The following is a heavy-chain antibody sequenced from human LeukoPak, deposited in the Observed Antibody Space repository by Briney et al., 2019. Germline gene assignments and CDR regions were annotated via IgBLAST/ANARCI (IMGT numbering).Heavy chain of an antibody. CDR3: ARGGYCSSTSCLSRDAFDI. CDR1: GGSISSGDYY. Sequence: PSETLSLTCTVSGGSISSGDYYWSWIRQPPGKGLEWIGYIYYSGSTYYNPSLKSRVTISVDTSKNQFSLKLSSVTAADTAVYYCARGGYCSSTSCLSRDAFDIWGQGTMVTVSS. J-gene: IGHJ3*02. D-gene: IGHD2-2*01. V-gene: IGHV4-30-4*08. CDR2: IYYSGST.